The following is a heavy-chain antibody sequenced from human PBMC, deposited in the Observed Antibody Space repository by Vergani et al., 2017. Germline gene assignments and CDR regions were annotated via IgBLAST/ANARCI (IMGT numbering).Heavy chain of an antibody. Sequence: EVPLVQSGAEVKTPGESLKISCNGSGYSFTSYWNGWVREMSGKGLEGMGITYPGDSDTRYSPSFRSQVTIPADKPISTSYLQWSSLKASYTAMYYCARHVTPSHYYDYYMDVCGGGITVAVS. J-gene: IGHJ6*03. CDR1: GYSFTSYW. D-gene: IGHD2-15*01. V-gene: IGHV5-51*01. CDR3: ARHVTPSHYYDYYMDV. CDR2: TYPGDSDT.